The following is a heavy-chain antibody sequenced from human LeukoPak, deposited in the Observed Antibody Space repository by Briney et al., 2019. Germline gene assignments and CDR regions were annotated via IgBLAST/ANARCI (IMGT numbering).Heavy chain of an antibody. J-gene: IGHJ4*02. Sequence: GGSLRLSCAASGFTFSSYGMSWVRQAPGKGLEWVSAISGSGGSTYYADSVKGRFTISRDNAKNSLYLQMNSLRAEDTAVYYCARAFRLLDYWGQGTLVTVSS. V-gene: IGHV3-23*01. CDR2: ISGSGGST. CDR3: ARAFRLLDY. CDR1: GFTFSSYG.